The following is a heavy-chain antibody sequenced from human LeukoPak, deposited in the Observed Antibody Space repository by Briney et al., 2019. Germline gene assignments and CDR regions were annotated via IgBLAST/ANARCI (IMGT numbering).Heavy chain of an antibody. Sequence: GGSLRLSCAASGFTFSNAWMSWVRQAPGKGLEWVGRIKRETDGGTTEYAAPVKGRFTISRDDSKNTLYLQMNSLKTEDTAVYYCTSIGYWGQGALVTVSS. V-gene: IGHV3-15*01. CDR1: GFTFSNAW. J-gene: IGHJ4*02. D-gene: IGHD2-15*01. CDR2: IKRETDGGTT. CDR3: TSIGY.